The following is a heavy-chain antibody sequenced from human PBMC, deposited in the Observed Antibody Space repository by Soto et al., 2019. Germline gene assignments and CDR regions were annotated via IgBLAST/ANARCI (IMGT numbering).Heavy chain of an antibody. J-gene: IGHJ3*01. CDR2: ILPFFGTA. V-gene: IGHV1-69*14. CDR1: GGSFRREA. Sequence: QVQLVQSGAEVKKPGSSVKVSCKASGGSFRREAINWLRQAPGQGPEWMGNILPFFGTADYAQKFQGRVTVTADMSTTTVYGELNSLRVEDTAVYYCARGHEFGGNSDAFEVWGQGTTVIVSS. CDR3: ARGHEFGGNSDAFEV. D-gene: IGHD3-16*01.